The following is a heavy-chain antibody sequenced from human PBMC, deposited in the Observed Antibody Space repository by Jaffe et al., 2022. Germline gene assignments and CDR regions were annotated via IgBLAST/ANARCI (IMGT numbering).Heavy chain of an antibody. CDR3: ARPGGWYVHNWFDP. V-gene: IGHV4-38-2*01. CDR2: IYHSGST. J-gene: IGHJ5*02. D-gene: IGHD6-19*01. Sequence: QVQLQESGPGLVKPSETLSLTCAVSGYSISSGYYWGWIRQPPGKGLEWIGSIYHSGSTYYNPSLKSRVTISVDTSKNQFSLKLSSVTAADTAVYYCARPGGWYVHNWFDPWGQGTLVTVSS. CDR1: GYSISSGYY.